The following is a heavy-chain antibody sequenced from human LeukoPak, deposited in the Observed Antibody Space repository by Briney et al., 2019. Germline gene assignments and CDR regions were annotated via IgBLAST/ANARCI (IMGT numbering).Heavy chain of an antibody. CDR1: GYTFTGYY. CDR2: INPNSGGT. CDR3: PRGHHYFVSGSYYNF. J-gene: IGHJ4*02. V-gene: IGHV1-2*02. Sequence: ASVTVSCKASGYTFTGYYIFWVGQAPGQGLEWMGWINPNSGGTNYAQNFQGRVTMTRHTSISTAYMQLSRLRSHHPAVFYCPRGHHYFVSGSYYNFWGQGTLVTVSS. D-gene: IGHD3-10*01.